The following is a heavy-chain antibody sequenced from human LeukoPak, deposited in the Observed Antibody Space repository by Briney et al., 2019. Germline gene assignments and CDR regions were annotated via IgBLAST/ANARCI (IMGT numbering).Heavy chain of an antibody. J-gene: IGHJ4*02. CDR2: IYYSGNT. Sequence: PSETLSLTCTVSGGSISSYYWTWIRQPPGKGLDWIGYIYYSGNTNYNPSLKSRVTISLDTSKNQFSLKLSSVTAADTAVYYCAKGARWQDYWGRGTLVTVSS. CDR1: GGSISSYY. V-gene: IGHV4-59*01. D-gene: IGHD4-23*01. CDR3: AKGARWQDY.